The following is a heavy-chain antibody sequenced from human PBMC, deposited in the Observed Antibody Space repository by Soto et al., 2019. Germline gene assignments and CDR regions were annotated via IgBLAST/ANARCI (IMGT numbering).Heavy chain of an antibody. CDR3: ARGSSSNFFTPYYYYYYGMDV. J-gene: IGHJ6*02. Sequence: PSETLSLTCAVYGGSFSGYYWSWIRQPPGKGLEWIGEINHSGSTNYNPSLKSRVTISVDTSKNQFSLKLSSVTAADTAVYYCARGSSSNFFTPYYYYYYGMDVWGQGTTVTVSS. V-gene: IGHV4-34*01. CDR2: INHSGST. D-gene: IGHD6-13*01. CDR1: GGSFSGYY.